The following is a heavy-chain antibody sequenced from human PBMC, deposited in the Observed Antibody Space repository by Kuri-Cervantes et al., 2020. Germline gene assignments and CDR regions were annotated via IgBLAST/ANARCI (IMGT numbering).Heavy chain of an antibody. Sequence: SLKISCAASGFTFDDYAMHWVRQAPGKGLEWVSGISWNSGKIGYADSVKGRFTISRDNAKNSLYLQMNSLRAEDTALYYCAKETGYSYGSYGMDVWGQGTTVTVSS. CDR1: GFTFDDYA. J-gene: IGHJ6*02. V-gene: IGHV3-9*01. CDR3: AKETGYSYGSYGMDV. CDR2: ISWNSGKI. D-gene: IGHD5-18*01.